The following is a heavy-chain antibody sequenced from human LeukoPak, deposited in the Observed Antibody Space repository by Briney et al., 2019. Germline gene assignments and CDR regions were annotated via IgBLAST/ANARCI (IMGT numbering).Heavy chain of an antibody. J-gene: IGHJ4*02. CDR2: IIHSGNT. CDR3: ARPFLRFSSGWHFDY. D-gene: IGHD6-19*01. CDR1: GGIFSGYY. Sequence: SEALSLTCAVYGGIFSGYYWSWIRQPPGKGLEWIGEIIHSGNTNYNPSLKSRVTISIDTSKNQFSLKLSSVTAADTAIYYCARPFLRFSSGWHFDYWGQGILVTVSS. V-gene: IGHV4-34*12.